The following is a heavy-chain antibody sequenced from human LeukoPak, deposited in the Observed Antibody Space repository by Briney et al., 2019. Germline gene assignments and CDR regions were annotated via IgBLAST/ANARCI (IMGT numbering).Heavy chain of an antibody. D-gene: IGHD5-12*01. V-gene: IGHV1-69*01. CDR1: GGTFSSYA. J-gene: IGHJ5*02. CDR3: ARAPSEWLRVDNWFDP. CDR2: IISIFGTA. Sequence: SVKVSCKASGGTFSSYAISWVQQAPGQGLEWMGGIISIFGTANYAQKFQGRVTITADESTSTAYMELSSLRSEDTAVYYCARAPSEWLRVDNWFDPWGQGTLVTVSS.